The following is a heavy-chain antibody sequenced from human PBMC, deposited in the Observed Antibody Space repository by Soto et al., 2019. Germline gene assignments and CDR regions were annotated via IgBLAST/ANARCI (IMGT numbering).Heavy chain of an antibody. CDR1: GFTFNNYA. V-gene: IGHV3-23*01. Sequence: EVQLLESGGCLVQPGGSLRLSCAASGFTFNNYAMTWVRQAPGKGLEWVSAISGGGDTTSYADSVKGRFTVSRDGSKNTLYRQMSSLRAEHMALYYWAKGRGGSGSLNPRVDFSGQGPLVTVSS. D-gene: IGHD3-10*01. J-gene: IGHJ4*02. CDR3: AKGRGGSGSLNPRVDF. CDR2: ISGGGDTT.